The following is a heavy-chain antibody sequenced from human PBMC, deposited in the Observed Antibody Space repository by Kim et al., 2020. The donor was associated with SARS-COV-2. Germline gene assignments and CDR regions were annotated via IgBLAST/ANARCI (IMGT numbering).Heavy chain of an antibody. CDR3: ARGWGSQGEYFDY. Sequence: YAQKFQGRVTMIRNTSISTAYMELSSLRSEDTAVYYCARGWGSQGEYFDYWGQGTLVTVSS. D-gene: IGHD7-27*01. J-gene: IGHJ4*02. V-gene: IGHV1-8*01.